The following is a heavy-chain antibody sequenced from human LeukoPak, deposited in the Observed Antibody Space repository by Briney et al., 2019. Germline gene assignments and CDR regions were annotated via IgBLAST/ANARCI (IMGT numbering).Heavy chain of an antibody. J-gene: IGHJ4*02. CDR1: GYTLTELS. CDR2: FDPEDGET. V-gene: IGHV1-24*01. Sequence: ASVKVSCKVSGYTLTELSMHWVRQAPGKGLEWMGGFDPEDGETIYAQKFQGRVTMTEDTSTDTAYMELSSLRSVDSAVYYCAISHGPSNWNDPTLDYWGQGTLVTVSS. CDR3: AISHGPSNWNDPTLDY. D-gene: IGHD1-20*01.